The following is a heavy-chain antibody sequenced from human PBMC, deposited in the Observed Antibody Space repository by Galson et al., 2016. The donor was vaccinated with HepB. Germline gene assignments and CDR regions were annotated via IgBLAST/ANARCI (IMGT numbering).Heavy chain of an antibody. D-gene: IGHD2-2*03. Sequence: ETLSLTCTVSGGSINTWYWSWIRQPPGKGLAWIGYIYYTGSTNYNPSVKSRVTISIGTSKSHFSLKLTSVTAADTAVYYCAGVYAGYQLMYNYGMDAWGQGTSVIVSS. V-gene: IGHV4-59*01. CDR1: GGSINTWY. J-gene: IGHJ6*02. CDR2: IYYTGST. CDR3: AGVYAGYQLMYNYGMDA.